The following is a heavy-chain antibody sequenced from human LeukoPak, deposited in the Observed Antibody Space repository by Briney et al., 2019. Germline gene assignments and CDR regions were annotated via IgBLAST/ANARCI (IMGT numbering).Heavy chain of an antibody. D-gene: IGHD5-18*01. CDR1: GYTFTIYY. J-gene: IGHJ4*02. CDR2: INPSGGST. CDR3: ARDRDDSPLVYSYGYPDY. V-gene: IGHV1-46*01. Sequence: ASVKVSCKASGYTFTIYYMHWVRQAPGQGLEWMGIINPSGGSTSYAQKFQGRVTMTRDTSTSTVYMELSSLRSEDTAVYYCARDRDDSPLVYSYGYPDYWGQGTLVTVSS.